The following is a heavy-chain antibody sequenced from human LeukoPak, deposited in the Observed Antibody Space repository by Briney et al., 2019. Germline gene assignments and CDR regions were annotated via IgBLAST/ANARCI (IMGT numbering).Heavy chain of an antibody. V-gene: IGHV3-23*01. CDR1: GFTFSSYA. Sequence: PGGSLRLSCAASGFTFSSYAMSWVRQAPGKGLEWVSTISGSGGNTYYADSVKGRFTISRDNSKNTLYLQMNSLRAEDTAVYYCARDQIPGLMDAWGQGTTVTVSS. J-gene: IGHJ6*02. CDR3: ARDQIPGLMDA. CDR2: ISGSGGNT.